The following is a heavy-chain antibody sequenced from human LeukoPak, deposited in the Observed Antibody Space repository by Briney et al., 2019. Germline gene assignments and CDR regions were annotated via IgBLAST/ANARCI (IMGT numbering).Heavy chain of an antibody. CDR1: GYTFTSYG. CDR2: ISAYNGNT. D-gene: IGHD3-9*01. V-gene: IGHV1-18*01. J-gene: IGHJ6*02. Sequence: ASVKVSCKASGYTFTSYGISWVRQAPGQGLEWMGWISAYNGNTNYAQKLQGKVTMTTDTSTSTAYMELRSLRSDDTAVYYCARGNDILTGYHNFPRYYYYYYGMDVWGQGTTVTVSS. CDR3: ARGNDILTGYHNFPRYYYYYYGMDV.